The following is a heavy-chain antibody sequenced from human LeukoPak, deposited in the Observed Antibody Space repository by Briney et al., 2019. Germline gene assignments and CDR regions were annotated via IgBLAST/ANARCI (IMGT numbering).Heavy chain of an antibody. J-gene: IGHJ4*02. Sequence: GGSLRLSCTGSGFTFGDYAMSWFRQAPERGLEYIGFIRSKVYGGTPEYAASVRGRFTISRDDSKSITYLQMNSLKSEDTAVYYCSREGGRGWAYDYWGQGTVVTVSS. CDR3: SREGGRGWAYDY. D-gene: IGHD6-19*01. CDR2: IRSKVYGGTP. V-gene: IGHV3-49*03. CDR1: GFTFGDYA.